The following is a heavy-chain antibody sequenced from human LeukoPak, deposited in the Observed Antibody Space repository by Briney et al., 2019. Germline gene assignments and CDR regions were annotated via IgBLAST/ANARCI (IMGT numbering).Heavy chain of an antibody. CDR1: GGSVSGYY. CDR3: ARGRAASSSRYYYYYYGMDV. J-gene: IGHJ6*02. CDR2: INHSGST. D-gene: IGHD6-13*01. Sequence: KPSETLSLTCAVYGGSVSGYYWSWIRQPPGKGLEWIGEINHSGSTNYNPSLKSRVTVSVDTSKNQFSLKLSSVTAADTAVYYCARGRAASSSRYYYYYYGMDVWGQGTTVTVSS. V-gene: IGHV4-34*01.